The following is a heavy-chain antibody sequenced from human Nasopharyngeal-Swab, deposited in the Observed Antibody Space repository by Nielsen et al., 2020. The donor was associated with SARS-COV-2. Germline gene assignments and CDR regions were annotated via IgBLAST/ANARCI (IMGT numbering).Heavy chain of an antibody. Sequence: GESLKISCAASGFTFSSYWMHWVRQAPGKGLVWVSRINEDGSSTGYADSLKGRFTIPRDNAKNTLYLQMNSLSAEDTAVYYCTRAGSFRHDYWGQGTLVTVSS. J-gene: IGHJ4*02. V-gene: IGHV3-74*01. D-gene: IGHD6-13*01. CDR1: GFTFSSYW. CDR2: INEDGSST. CDR3: TRAGSFRHDY.